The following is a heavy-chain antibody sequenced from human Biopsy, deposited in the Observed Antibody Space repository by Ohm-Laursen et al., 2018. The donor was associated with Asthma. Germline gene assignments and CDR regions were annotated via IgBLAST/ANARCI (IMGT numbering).Heavy chain of an antibody. CDR1: YGSITSGGYY. CDR3: ARAQDYYDSRGYYRSFDY. D-gene: IGHD3-22*01. CDR2: IYYSGST. J-gene: IGHJ4*02. Sequence: TLSLTCTVSYGSITSGGYYWTWIPQHPRKGLERIGFIYYSGSTYYNPSLKSRVSISIDTSKNQFSLKLSSVTAADTAVYYCARAQDYYDSRGYYRSFDYWGQGTLVTVSS. V-gene: IGHV4-31*03.